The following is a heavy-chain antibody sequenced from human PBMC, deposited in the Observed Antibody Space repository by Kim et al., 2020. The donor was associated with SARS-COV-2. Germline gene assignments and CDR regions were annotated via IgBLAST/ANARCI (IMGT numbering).Heavy chain of an antibody. CDR1: GGSFSGYY. Sequence: SETLSLTCAVYGGSFSGYYWSWIRQPPGKGLEWIGEINHSGSTNYNPSLKSRVTISVDTSKNQFSLKLSSVTAADTAVYYCASRRSGYSYGYFVGRGYFDYWGQGTLVTVSS. J-gene: IGHJ4*02. V-gene: IGHV4-34*01. D-gene: IGHD5-18*01. CDR2: INHSGST. CDR3: ASRRSGYSYGYFVGRGYFDY.